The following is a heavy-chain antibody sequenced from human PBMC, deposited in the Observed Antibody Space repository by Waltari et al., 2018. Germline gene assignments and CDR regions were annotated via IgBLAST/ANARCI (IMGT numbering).Heavy chain of an antibody. D-gene: IGHD2-15*01. CDR2: VSTYNGFT. CDR1: GYTFDSYG. Sequence: QVQLVQSGGEVKKPGASVKVSCKTSGYTFDSYGITWARQAPGQGLEYLGWVSTYNGFTNYAPKFQGRVTMTADTSSTTVSMELRSLRSDDTAVYYCARLMRYCSGSTCYPGGWFDPWGQGTLVTVSS. CDR3: ARLMRYCSGSTCYPGGWFDP. V-gene: IGHV1-18*01. J-gene: IGHJ5*02.